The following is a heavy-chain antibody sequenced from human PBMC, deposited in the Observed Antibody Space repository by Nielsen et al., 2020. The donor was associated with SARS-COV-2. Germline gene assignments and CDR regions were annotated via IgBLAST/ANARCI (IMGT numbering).Heavy chain of an antibody. CDR1: GYTFTNNY. Sequence: ASVKVSCKASGYTFTNNYMHWVRQAPGQGPEWMGLINPTNGGTTYAQKFLGRVTMTRDTSTSTVYMELSSLRSDDTAVYYCARDSSGTYRRVDYWGQRTLVTVSS. CDR3: ARDSSGTYRRVDY. D-gene: IGHD3-22*01. J-gene: IGHJ4*02. CDR2: INPTNGGT. V-gene: IGHV1-46*01.